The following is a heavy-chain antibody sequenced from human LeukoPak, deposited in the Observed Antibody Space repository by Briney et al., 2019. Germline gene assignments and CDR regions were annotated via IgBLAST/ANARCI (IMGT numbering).Heavy chain of an antibody. CDR1: GGSISSGGYY. CDR3: ARESNCGGDCSIFDY. Sequence: SETLSLTCTVSGGSISSGGYYWSWIRQQPGKGLEWIGYIYYSGSTYYNPSLKSRVTISVDTSKNQFSLKLSSVTAADTAVYYCARESNCGGDCSIFDYWGQGTLVTVSS. CDR2: IYYSGST. V-gene: IGHV4-31*03. J-gene: IGHJ4*02. D-gene: IGHD2-21*02.